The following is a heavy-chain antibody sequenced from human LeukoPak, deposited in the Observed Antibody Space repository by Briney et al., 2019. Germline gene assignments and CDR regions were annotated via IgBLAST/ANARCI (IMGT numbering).Heavy chain of an antibody. V-gene: IGHV4-59*01. D-gene: IGHD1-26*01. J-gene: IGHJ3*02. CDR1: GDSMSSYY. CDR2: IYYTGST. CDR3: ARVGSGSYRDTFNI. Sequence: SETLSLTCTVSGDSMSSYYWTSIRQPPGKRLEWIGFIYYTGSTNYNPSLKSRVTISVDTFNKQFSLKLTSVTAADTAVYYCARVGSGSYRDTFNIWGQGTMVTVSS.